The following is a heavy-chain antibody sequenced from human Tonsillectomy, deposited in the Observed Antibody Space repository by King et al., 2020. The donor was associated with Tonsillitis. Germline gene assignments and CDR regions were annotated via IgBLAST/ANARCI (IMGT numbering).Heavy chain of an antibody. J-gene: IGHJ4*02. CDR1: GGSISSYY. Sequence: QLQESGPGLVKPSETLSLTCTVSGGSISSYYWSWIRQPPGKGLEWIGYIYYSGSTNYNPSLKSRVTISVDTSKNQFSLKLSSVTAADTAVYYCARERNGQWRDSRGRETLFTVSS. CDR2: IYYSGST. D-gene: IGHD6-19*01. V-gene: IGHV4-59*01. CDR3: ARERNGQWRDS.